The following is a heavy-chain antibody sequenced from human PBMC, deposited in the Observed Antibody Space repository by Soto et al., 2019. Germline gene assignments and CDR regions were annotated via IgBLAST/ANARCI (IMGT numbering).Heavy chain of an antibody. V-gene: IGHV1-69*02. D-gene: IGHD3-9*01. Sequence: QVQLVQSGAEVKKPGSSVKVSCKASGGNFRSQSISISWVRQAPGQGLEWMGKIIPVLGVANYAQKFQGRATITADKSTSTVRVEMRSLRSQDTATYYCARARDRGATGTVETNDYYGTDAWGEGTTVTVSS. CDR2: IIPVLGVA. CDR3: ARARDRGATGTVETNDYYGTDA. CDR1: GGNFRSQS. J-gene: IGHJ6*04.